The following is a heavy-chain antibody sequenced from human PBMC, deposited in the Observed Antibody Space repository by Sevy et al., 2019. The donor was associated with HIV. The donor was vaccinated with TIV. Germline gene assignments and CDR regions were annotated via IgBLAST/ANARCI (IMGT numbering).Heavy chain of an antibody. CDR2: ISSSSSYI. CDR3: ARVNDHDYYYYGMDV. Sequence: GGSLRLSCAASGFTFSSYSMNWVRQAPGKGLEWVSSISSSSSYIYYADSAKGRFTISRDNAKNSLYLQMNSLRAEDTAVYYCARVNDHDYYYYGMDVWGQGTTVTVSS. D-gene: IGHD1-1*01. V-gene: IGHV3-21*01. J-gene: IGHJ6*02. CDR1: GFTFSSYS.